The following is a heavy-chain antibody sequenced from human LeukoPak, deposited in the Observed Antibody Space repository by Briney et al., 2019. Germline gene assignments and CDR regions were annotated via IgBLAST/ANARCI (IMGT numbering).Heavy chain of an antibody. V-gene: IGHV3-30*18. CDR3: AKDSLRGYSGSVRSDLDY. J-gene: IGHJ4*02. Sequence: GRSLRLSCAASGFTFSSYGMHWVRQAPGKGLEWVAVISYDGSNKYYADSVKGRFTISRDNSKNTLYLQMNNLRAEGTAVYYCAKDSLRGYSGSVRSDLDYWGQGTLVTVSS. CDR2: ISYDGSNK. D-gene: IGHD5-12*01. CDR1: GFTFSSYG.